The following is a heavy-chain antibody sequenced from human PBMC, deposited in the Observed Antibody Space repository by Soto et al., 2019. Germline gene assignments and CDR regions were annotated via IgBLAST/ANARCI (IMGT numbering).Heavy chain of an antibody. CDR3: AREYSNPTTGFDY. Sequence: GASVKVSCKASGYTFTSHDINWVRQAPGQGLQWMGWMNTNLNATGSPQAFQGRVTMTRDTSTSTVYMELSSLRSEDTAVYYCAREYSNPTTGFDYWGQGTLVTVSS. CDR1: GYTFTSHD. CDR2: MNTNLNAT. D-gene: IGHD4-4*01. V-gene: IGHV1-8*01. J-gene: IGHJ4*02.